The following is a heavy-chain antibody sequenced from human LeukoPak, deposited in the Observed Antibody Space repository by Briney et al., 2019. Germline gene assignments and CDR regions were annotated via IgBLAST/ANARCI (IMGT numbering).Heavy chain of an antibody. CDR3: ARDGGHRIAVAVPPDY. CDR1: GYSISSGYY. Sequence: SETLSLTCTVSGYSISSGYYWGWIRQPPGKGLEWIGSIYHSGSTYYNPSLKSRVTISVDTSKNQFSLKLSSVTAADTAVYYCARDGGHRIAVAVPPDYWGQGTLVTVSS. V-gene: IGHV4-38-2*02. J-gene: IGHJ4*02. CDR2: IYHSGST. D-gene: IGHD6-19*01.